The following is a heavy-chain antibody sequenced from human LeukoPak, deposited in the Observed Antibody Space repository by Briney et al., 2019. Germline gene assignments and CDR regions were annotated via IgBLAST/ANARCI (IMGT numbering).Heavy chain of an antibody. J-gene: IGHJ4*02. CDR2: VSPSSSYI. CDR3: ATDDGAVPGPDFEY. Sequence: GSLRLSCKASGFSFSSYSMNWVRQAPGKGLEWVSSVSPSSSYIYYADSVKGRFTISRDNAKNSLFLQMNSLRAEDTAVYYCATDDGAVPGPDFEYWGQGTLVTVSS. CDR1: GFSFSSYS. D-gene: IGHD6-19*01. V-gene: IGHV3-21*01.